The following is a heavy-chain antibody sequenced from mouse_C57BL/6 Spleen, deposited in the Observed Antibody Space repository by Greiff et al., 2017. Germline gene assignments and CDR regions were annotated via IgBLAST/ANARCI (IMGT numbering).Heavy chain of an antibody. CDR3: ARGGSGLQRGFDY. V-gene: IGHV1-81*01. J-gene: IGHJ2*01. D-gene: IGHD2-2*01. CDR1: GYTFTSYG. CDR2: IYPRSGNT. Sequence: VQLQQSGAELARPGASVKLSCKASGYTFTSYGISWVKQRTGQGLEWIGEIYPRSGNTYYNEKFKGKATLTAEKSSSTAYMELRSLTSEDSAVYFCARGGSGLQRGFDYWGQGTTLTVSS.